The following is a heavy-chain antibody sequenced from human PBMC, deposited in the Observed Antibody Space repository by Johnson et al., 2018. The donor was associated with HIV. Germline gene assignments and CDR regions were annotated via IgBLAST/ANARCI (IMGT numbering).Heavy chain of an antibody. D-gene: IGHD1-26*01. V-gene: IGHV3-9*01. J-gene: IGHJ3*02. Sequence: VQLVESGGGWVKPGGSLRLSCAASGFSFDDYAMHWVRQAPGKGLEWVAGSRLNSGTIGYADSVKGRFTISRDNAKNSLYLQMNSLRAEERALYYCAKDRVGGSYCDAFDIWGQGTMVTVSS. CDR3: AKDRVGGSYCDAFDI. CDR1: GFSFDDYA. CDR2: SRLNSGTI.